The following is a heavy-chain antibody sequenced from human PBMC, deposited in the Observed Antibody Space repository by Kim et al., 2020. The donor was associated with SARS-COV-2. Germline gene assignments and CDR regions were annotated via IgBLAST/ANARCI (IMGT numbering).Heavy chain of an antibody. Sequence: GGSLRLSCAASGFTFSSYGMHWVRQAPGKGLEWVAVISYDGSNKYYADSVKGRFTISRDNSKNTLYLQMNSLRAEDTAVYYCAKDHAYCSGGSCYSVFYYCYGMDVWGQGTTVTVSS. V-gene: IGHV3-30*18. CDR1: GFTFSSYG. J-gene: IGHJ6*02. CDR3: AKDHAYCSGGSCYSVFYYCYGMDV. CDR2: ISYDGSNK. D-gene: IGHD2-15*01.